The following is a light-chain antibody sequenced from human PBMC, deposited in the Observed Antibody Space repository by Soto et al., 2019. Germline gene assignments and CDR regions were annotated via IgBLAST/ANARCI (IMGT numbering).Light chain of an antibody. V-gene: IGKV3-11*01. CDR2: DAS. Sequence: EIVLSQSPATLSLSPGERATLSCWASQSVSDYLAWYQQKPGQAPRLLIYDASNRATGIPARFSGSRSGTAFTLTISSLEPEDFAIYYCQQRSNWLLTFGGGTKVEIK. CDR1: QSVSDY. J-gene: IGKJ4*01. CDR3: QQRSNWLLT.